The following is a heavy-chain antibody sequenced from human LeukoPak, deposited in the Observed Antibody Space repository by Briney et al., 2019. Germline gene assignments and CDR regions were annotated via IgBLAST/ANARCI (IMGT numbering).Heavy chain of an antibody. CDR3: ARRLYDRSAQGTLYAFDM. J-gene: IGHJ3*02. CDR2: IYAGDSDT. CDR1: GYTFSNYW. V-gene: IGHV5-51*01. D-gene: IGHD3-22*01. Sequence: GESLKISCKCSGYTFSNYWIGWVRQMPGKGLEWMGIIYAGDSDTRYSPSFQGQVTFPADKSINTAYLQWSSLKASDSAMYYCARRLYDRSAQGTLYAFDMWGQGTMVTVSS.